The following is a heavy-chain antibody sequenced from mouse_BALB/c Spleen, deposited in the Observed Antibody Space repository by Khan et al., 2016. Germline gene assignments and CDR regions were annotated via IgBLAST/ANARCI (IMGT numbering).Heavy chain of an antibody. D-gene: IGHD1-1*01. V-gene: IGHV9-3-1*01. CDR1: GYTFTNYG. CDR2: INTYTGEP. CDR3: ARPGYGSSRGFAY. Sequence: QIQLVLSGPELKKPGETVRISCKATGYTFTNYGMNWVKQAPGKGLKWMGWINTYTGEPTYADDFKGRFAFSLETSASTAYLQINNLKNEDTATYFYARPGYGSSRGFAYWGQGTLVTVSA. J-gene: IGHJ3*01.